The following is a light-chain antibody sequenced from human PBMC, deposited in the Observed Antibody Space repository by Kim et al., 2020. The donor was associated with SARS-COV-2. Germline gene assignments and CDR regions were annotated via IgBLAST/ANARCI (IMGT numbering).Light chain of an antibody. CDR3: QQYYSYPLT. V-gene: IGKV1-8*01. J-gene: IGKJ1*01. Sequence: ASTGDRVTITCRANQGVSSYLAWYQQKPGKAPKLLIYATSTLQSGVPSRFSGSGSGTDFTLTISCLQSEDFATYYCQQYYSYPLTFGQGTKVDIK. CDR2: ATS. CDR1: QGVSSY.